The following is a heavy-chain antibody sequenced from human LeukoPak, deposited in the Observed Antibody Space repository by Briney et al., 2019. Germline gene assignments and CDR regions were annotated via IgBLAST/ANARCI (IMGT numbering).Heavy chain of an antibody. CDR2: ISYDGSNK. D-gene: IGHD3-22*01. CDR1: GFTFSSYG. V-gene: IGHV3-30*18. J-gene: IGHJ4*02. Sequence: GGSLRLSCAASGFTFSSYGMHWVRQAPGKGLEWVAVISYDGSNKYYADSVKGRFTISRDNSKNTLYLQMNSLRAEDTAVYYCAKVGVGYYYDSSGYYYYDYWGQGTLVTVSS. CDR3: AKVGVGYYYDSSGYYYYDY.